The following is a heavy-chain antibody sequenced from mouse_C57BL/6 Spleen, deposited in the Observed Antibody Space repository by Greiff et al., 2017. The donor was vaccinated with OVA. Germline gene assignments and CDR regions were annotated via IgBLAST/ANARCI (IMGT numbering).Heavy chain of an antibody. CDR1: GFTFSSYA. J-gene: IGHJ2*01. Sequence: EVKLVESGGGLVKPGGSLKLSCAASGFTFSSYAMSWVRQTPEKRLEWVATISDGGSYTYYPDNVKGRFTISRDNAKNNLYLQMSHLKSVDTAMYYCARGESGFYYDSFLDYWGQGTTLTVSS. CDR3: ARGESGFYYDSFLDY. D-gene: IGHD1-1*01. V-gene: IGHV5-4*03. CDR2: ISDGGSYT.